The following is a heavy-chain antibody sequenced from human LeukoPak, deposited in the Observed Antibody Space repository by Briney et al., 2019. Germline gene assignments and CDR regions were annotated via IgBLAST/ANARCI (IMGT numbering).Heavy chain of an antibody. V-gene: IGHV3-23*01. J-gene: IGHJ4*02. D-gene: IGHD6-19*01. Sequence: GGSLRLSCAASGFTFGGYGMSWVRQAPGKGLEWVSSLCSSGNNTYYADSVKGRFTIFRDNSKNTLYLQMSSLRDEDTAVNYCSSARSSGWNHDYWGQGSLVTVSS. CDR3: SSARSSGWNHDY. CDR2: LCSSGNNT. CDR1: GFTFGGYG.